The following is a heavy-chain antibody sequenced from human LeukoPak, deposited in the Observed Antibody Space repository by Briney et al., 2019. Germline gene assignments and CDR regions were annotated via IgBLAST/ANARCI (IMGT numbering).Heavy chain of an antibody. D-gene: IGHD5-24*01. CDR1: GFTVSSNY. CDR3: ARQERWLQFPGYFDY. Sequence: GGSLRLSCAASGFTVSSNYMSWVRQAPGKGLEWVSVIYIGCSRYYSDSVKARFTISRDNYKNALYLQMHSLRDEATDVYYCARQERWLQFPGYFDYWGQGTLVTVSS. V-gene: IGHV3-66*02. CDR2: IYIGCSR. J-gene: IGHJ4*02.